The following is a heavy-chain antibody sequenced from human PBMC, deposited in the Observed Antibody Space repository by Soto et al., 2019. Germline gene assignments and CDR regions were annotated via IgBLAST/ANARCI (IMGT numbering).Heavy chain of an antibody. Sequence: EVQLVEYGGGLVKPGGSLRLSCAASGFTFSSYSMNWVRQAPGKGLEWVSSISSSSSYIYYADSVKGRFTISRDNAKNSLYLQMNSLRAEDTAVYYCARYGDDDFWTRGMDVWGQGTTVTVSS. J-gene: IGHJ6*02. D-gene: IGHD3-3*01. CDR3: ARYGDDDFWTRGMDV. CDR2: ISSSSSYI. CDR1: GFTFSSYS. V-gene: IGHV3-21*01.